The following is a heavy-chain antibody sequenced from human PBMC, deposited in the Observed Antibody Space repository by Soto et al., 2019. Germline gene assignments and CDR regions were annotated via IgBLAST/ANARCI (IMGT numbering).Heavy chain of an antibody. CDR2: ISAYNGNT. Sequence: QVQLVQSGAEVKKPGASVKVSCKASGYTFTSYGISWVRQAPGQGLEWMGWISAYNGNTNYAQKLQGRVTMTTDTSTSTAYMELRSLRSDDTALYYCARMKRGYSLHYYYYGMDVWGQGTTVTVSS. V-gene: IGHV1-18*01. D-gene: IGHD4-4*01. J-gene: IGHJ6*02. CDR3: ARMKRGYSLHYYYYGMDV. CDR1: GYTFTSYG.